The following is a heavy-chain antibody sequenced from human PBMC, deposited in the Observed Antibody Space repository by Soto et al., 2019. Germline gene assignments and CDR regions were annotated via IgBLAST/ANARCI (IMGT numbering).Heavy chain of an antibody. CDR3: TRAGASDWNYVSTSS. J-gene: IGHJ4*02. CDR2: ISAKSGNT. D-gene: IGHD1-7*01. CDR1: GYTFTTSG. V-gene: IGHV1-18*04. Sequence: QLVQSGAEVKKPGASVKVSCKASGYTFTTSGFNWVRQAPGQGLEWMGWISAKSGNTNYAQKLQGRVTMTTDTSTSTVYMELKSLTSDDTAIYYCTRAGASDWNYVSTSSWGQGTLVTASS.